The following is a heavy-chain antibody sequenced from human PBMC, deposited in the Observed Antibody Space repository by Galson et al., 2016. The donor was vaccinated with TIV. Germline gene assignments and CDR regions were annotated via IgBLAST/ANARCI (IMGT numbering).Heavy chain of an antibody. J-gene: IGHJ5*02. D-gene: IGHD4-11*01. CDR2: ISGGGGST. CDR1: GFTFSSHA. Sequence: SLRLSCAASGFTFSSHAMSWVRQAPGKGLEWVSAISGGGGSTYYADSVKGRFTISRDNSKNTLYLQMNSLRAEDTAVYYCALNPATDTTTLRGVDHWGQGTLVTVSS. CDR3: ALNPATDTTTLRGVDH. V-gene: IGHV3-23*01.